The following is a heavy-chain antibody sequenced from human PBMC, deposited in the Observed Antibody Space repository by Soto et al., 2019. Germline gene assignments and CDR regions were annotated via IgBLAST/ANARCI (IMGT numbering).Heavy chain of an antibody. J-gene: IGHJ4*02. CDR3: ARSVAVPGAHIDY. CDR1: GGSISGSY. V-gene: IGHV4-59*01. Sequence: LSLTCSVSGGSISGSYWSWIRQSPGKGLEWLGYVYYTGSTNYSPSLRSRVSISVDTSKNEFSLRLSSVTAADTAVYFCARSVAVPGAHIDYWGQGTQVTV. D-gene: IGHD6-19*01. CDR2: VYYTGST.